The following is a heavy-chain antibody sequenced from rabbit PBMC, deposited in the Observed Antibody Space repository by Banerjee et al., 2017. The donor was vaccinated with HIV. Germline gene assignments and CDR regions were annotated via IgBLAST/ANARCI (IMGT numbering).Heavy chain of an antibody. J-gene: IGHJ4*01. D-gene: IGHD4-1*01. CDR1: GFTLSSYW. V-gene: IGHV1S45*01. CDR2: IGAGSSGTT. Sequence: GSLTLTCKASGFTLSSYWMWWVRQAPGKGLEWIACIGAGSSGTTYYASWAKGRFTISKTSSTTVTLQMTSLTAADTATYFCARDLAGVIGWNFSLWGQGTLVTVS. CDR3: ARDLAGVIGWNFSL.